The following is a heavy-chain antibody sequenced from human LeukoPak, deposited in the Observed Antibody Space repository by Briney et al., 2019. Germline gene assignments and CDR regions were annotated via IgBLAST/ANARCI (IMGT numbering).Heavy chain of an antibody. V-gene: IGHV3-21*01. CDR2: ISSSSSYI. J-gene: IGHJ4*02. CDR3: ARGVEWLAYYFDY. CDR1: GFTFSSYS. D-gene: IGHD6-19*01. Sequence: EPGGSLRLSCAASGFTFSSYSMNWVRQAPGKGLEWVSSISSSSSYIYYADSVKGRFTISRDNAKNSLYLQMNSLRAEDTAVYYCARGVEWLAYYFDYWGQGTLVTVSS.